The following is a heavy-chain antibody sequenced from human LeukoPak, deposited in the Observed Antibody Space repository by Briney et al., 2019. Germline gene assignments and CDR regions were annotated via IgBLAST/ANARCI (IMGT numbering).Heavy chain of an antibody. CDR1: GGSITSSSSY. CDR2: VYYSGST. D-gene: IGHD3-22*01. J-gene: IGHJ4*02. V-gene: IGHV4-39*01. CDR3: ARGPFYTMIVTPGFDY. Sequence: PSDTLSLTCTVSGGSITSSSSYWGWIRQPPGKGLEWIGTVYYSGSTYYNPSLKSRVTLSVDTSKNQFSLKLISVTAADTAVYYCARGPFYTMIVTPGFDYWGQGTLVTVSS.